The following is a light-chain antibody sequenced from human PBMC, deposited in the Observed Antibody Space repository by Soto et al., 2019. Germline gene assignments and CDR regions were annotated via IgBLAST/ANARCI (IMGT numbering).Light chain of an antibody. V-gene: IGLV2-8*01. J-gene: IGLJ2*01. Sequence: QSALTQPPSASGSPGQSVTISCTGTKNDIGVYDFVSWYQHHPGKAPRLIIYEVVQRPSGVPDRFSGSKSGNTASLTISGLQAEDEADYYCSSYSGSSTHVLFGGGTKLTVL. CDR3: SSYSGSSTHVL. CDR2: EVV. CDR1: KNDIGVYDF.